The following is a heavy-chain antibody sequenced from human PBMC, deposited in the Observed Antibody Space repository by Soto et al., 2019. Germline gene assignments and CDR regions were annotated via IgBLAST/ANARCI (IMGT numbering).Heavy chain of an antibody. CDR2: ISSSSSTI. CDR1: GFTFSSYS. CDR3: ATLEDYDILTGPSN. J-gene: IGHJ4*02. V-gene: IGHV3-48*01. Sequence: GSLRLSCAASGFTFSSYSMNWVRQAPGKGLEWVSYISSSSSTIYYADSVKGRFTISRDNAKNSLYLQMNSLRAEDTAVYYCATLEDYDILTGPSNWGQGTLVTVSS. D-gene: IGHD3-9*01.